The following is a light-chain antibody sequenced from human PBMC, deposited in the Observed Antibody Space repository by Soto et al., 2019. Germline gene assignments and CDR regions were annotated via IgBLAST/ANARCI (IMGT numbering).Light chain of an antibody. Sequence: EIVLTQSPGSLSLSPGERATLSCRASQSVDSTFFAWYQKKPGQPPRLLMYGVSKRATGIPDRFSGSGSGTDFTLTISRLEPEDFAVYYCQQYMSSVTFGQGTRVEIK. CDR1: QSVDSTF. CDR3: QQYMSSVT. V-gene: IGKV3-20*01. J-gene: IGKJ1*01. CDR2: GVS.